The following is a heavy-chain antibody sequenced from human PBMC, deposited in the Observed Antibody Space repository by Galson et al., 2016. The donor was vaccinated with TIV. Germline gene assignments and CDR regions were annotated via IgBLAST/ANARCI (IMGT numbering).Heavy chain of an antibody. Sequence: SLRLSCAASGFTFSSHAMTWVRQAPGKGLEWVSAISGSGPTTHYADSVKGRFTISRDNSKNTLYVQMNSLRAEDTAVYYCAKVPSSGFSYYYGWDVWGQGTTVTVS. J-gene: IGHJ6*02. D-gene: IGHD3-10*01. CDR3: AKVPSSGFSYYYGWDV. V-gene: IGHV3-23*01. CDR1: GFTFSSHA. CDR2: ISGSGPTT.